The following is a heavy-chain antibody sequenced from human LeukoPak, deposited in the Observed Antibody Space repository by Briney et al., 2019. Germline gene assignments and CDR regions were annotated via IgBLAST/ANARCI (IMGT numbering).Heavy chain of an antibody. Sequence: ASVKVSCKASEYTFIDYYIHWVRQAPGQGLEWMGWINTNTGNPTYAQGFTGRFVFSLDTSVSTAYLQISSLKAEDTAVYYCARRAGGYCSGGSCWFDPWGQGTLVTVSS. CDR2: INTNTGNP. CDR3: ARRAGGYCSGGSCWFDP. D-gene: IGHD2-15*01. J-gene: IGHJ5*02. V-gene: IGHV7-4-1*02. CDR1: EYTFIDYY.